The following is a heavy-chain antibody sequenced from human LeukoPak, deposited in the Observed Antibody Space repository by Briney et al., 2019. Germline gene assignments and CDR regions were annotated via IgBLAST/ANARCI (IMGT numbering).Heavy chain of an antibody. CDR1: GGSLSSSTYY. V-gene: IGHV4-39*07. J-gene: IGHJ4*02. D-gene: IGHD4-23*01. CDR3: ARDGLTGNSVFRFDY. Sequence: SETLSLTCSVSGGSLSSSTYYWGWIRQPPGKGLEWIGNIYYSGNAYYNPSLRSRITISVDTSKNEFSLRLTSVTAADTAVYYCARDGLTGNSVFRFDYWGQGTLVTVSS. CDR2: IYYSGNA.